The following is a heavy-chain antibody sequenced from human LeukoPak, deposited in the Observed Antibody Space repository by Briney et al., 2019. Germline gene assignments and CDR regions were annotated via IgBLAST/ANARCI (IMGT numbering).Heavy chain of an antibody. Sequence: GGSLRLSCAASGFTFSSYGMHWVRQAPGKGLEWVAFIRYDGSNKYYADSVKGRFTISRDNSKNTLYLQMNSLRAEDTAVYYCAKPNDDLWSGYPVGTLDYWGQGTLVTVSS. CDR3: AKPNDDLWSGYPVGTLDY. CDR2: IRYDGSNK. CDR1: GFTFSSYG. D-gene: IGHD3-3*01. V-gene: IGHV3-30*02. J-gene: IGHJ4*02.